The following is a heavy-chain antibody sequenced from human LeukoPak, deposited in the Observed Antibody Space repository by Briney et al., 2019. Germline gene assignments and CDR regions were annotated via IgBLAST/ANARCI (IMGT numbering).Heavy chain of an antibody. CDR1: GGSISSYY. V-gene: IGHV4-59*01. J-gene: IGHJ6*03. Sequence: SSETLSLTCTVSGGSISSYYWSWIRQPPGKGLEWIGYIYYSGSTNYNPSLKSRVTISVDTSKNQFSLKLSSVTAADTAVCYCARDLWGSPYYYMDVWGKGTTVTISS. D-gene: IGHD7-27*01. CDR2: IYYSGST. CDR3: ARDLWGSPYYYMDV.